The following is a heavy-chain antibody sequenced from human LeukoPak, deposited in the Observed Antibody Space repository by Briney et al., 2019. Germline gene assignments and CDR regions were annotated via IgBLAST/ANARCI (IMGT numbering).Heavy chain of an antibody. J-gene: IGHJ4*02. CDR1: GGSISSSSYY. D-gene: IGHD6-19*01. CDR2: IYYSGST. CDR3: ARDGPVHDSSGWSD. V-gene: IGHV4-39*07. Sequence: SETLSLTCTVSGGSISSSSYYWGWIRQPPGKGLEWIGSIYYSGSTNYNPSLKSRVTISVDTSKNQFSLKLSSVTAADTAVYYCARDGPVHDSSGWSDWGQGTLVTVSS.